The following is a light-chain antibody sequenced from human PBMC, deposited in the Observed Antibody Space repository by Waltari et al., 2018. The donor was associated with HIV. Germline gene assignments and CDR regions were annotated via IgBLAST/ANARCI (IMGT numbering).Light chain of an antibody. J-gene: IGLJ3*02. CDR3: QSSDIRLHGLWV. V-gene: IGLV1-40*01. CDR1: KSNIGAGHD. Sequence: QSLLTQPPSVSATPGQRITLSCTGNKSNIGAGHDVHWYRQLPGTAPRLLIFANSTRPSGVPDRISGSKSTASASLAITGLQAEDEGYYYCQSSDIRLHGLWVFGGGTKVTVL. CDR2: ANS.